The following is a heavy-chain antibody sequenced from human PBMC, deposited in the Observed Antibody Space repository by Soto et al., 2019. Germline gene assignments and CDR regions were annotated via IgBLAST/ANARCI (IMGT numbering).Heavy chain of an antibody. J-gene: IGHJ3*02. CDR3: ARYIVVVTATYVFHI. Sequence: PGGSLRLSCAASGFTFSSYAMHWVRQAPGKGLEWVAVISYDGSDKYYADSVKGRFTISRDNSKNTLYLQMNSLRAEETALYSCARYIVVVTATYVFHIWGQGTMVTVS. V-gene: IGHV3-30-3*01. CDR2: ISYDGSDK. D-gene: IGHD2-21*02. CDR1: GFTFSSYA.